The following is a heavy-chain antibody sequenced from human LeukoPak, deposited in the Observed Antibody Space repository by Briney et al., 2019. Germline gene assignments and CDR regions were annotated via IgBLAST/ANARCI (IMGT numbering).Heavy chain of an antibody. CDR3: VRAMDY. CDR1: GFTFSSYW. CDR2: IKEDGSEK. J-gene: IGHJ4*02. V-gene: IGHV3-7*03. Sequence: GGSLRLSCAASGFTFSSYWMTWVRQAPGKGLEWVANIKEDGSEKYYVDSVKGRFTISRDNARNSLCLQMNSLRAEDTAVYYCVRAMDYWGQGTLVTVSS.